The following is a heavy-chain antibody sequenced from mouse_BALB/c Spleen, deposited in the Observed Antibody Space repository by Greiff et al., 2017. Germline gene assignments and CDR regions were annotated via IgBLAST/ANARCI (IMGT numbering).Heavy chain of an antibody. CDR1: GYTFTSYW. D-gene: IGHD4-1*01. CDR2: IYPGDGDT. Sequence: VQLQQSGAELVRPGSSVKISCKASGYTFTSYWMQWVKQRPGQGLEWIGAIYPGDGDTRYTQKFKGKATLTADKSSSTAYMQLSSLASEDSAVYYCARGGANWDGYFDVWGAGTTVTVSS. CDR3: ARGGANWDGYFDV. J-gene: IGHJ1*01. V-gene: IGHV1-87*01.